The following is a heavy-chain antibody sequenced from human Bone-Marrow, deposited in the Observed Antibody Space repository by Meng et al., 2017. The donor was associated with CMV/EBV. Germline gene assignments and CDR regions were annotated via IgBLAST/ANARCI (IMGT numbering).Heavy chain of an antibody. V-gene: IGHV3-30*19. J-gene: IGHJ3*02. CDR2: ISYDGSNK. CDR3: ARGSVQLWLVLLHEAFDI. CDR1: GFTFSSYG. D-gene: IGHD5-18*01. Sequence: GESLKISCAASGFTFSSYGMHWVRQAPGKGLEWVAVISYDGSNKYYADSVKGRFTISRDNSKNTLYLQMNSLRAEDTAVYYCARGSVQLWLVLLHEAFDIWGQGTMVTVSS.